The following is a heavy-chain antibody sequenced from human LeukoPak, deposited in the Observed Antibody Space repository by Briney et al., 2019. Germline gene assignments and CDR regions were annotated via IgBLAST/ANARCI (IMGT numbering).Heavy chain of an antibody. V-gene: IGHV1-69*05. CDR3: AREPLGCGGDCHFDY. Sequence: SVKVSCKASGGTFSSYAFSWMRQAPGQGLEWMGRIIPIYDPVDYAQRFQGRVTITTDESTNTVYMELSSLRYEDTAMYYCAREPLGCGGDCHFDYWGQGTLVTVSS. CDR2: IIPIYDPV. D-gene: IGHD2-21*02. J-gene: IGHJ4*02. CDR1: GGTFSSYA.